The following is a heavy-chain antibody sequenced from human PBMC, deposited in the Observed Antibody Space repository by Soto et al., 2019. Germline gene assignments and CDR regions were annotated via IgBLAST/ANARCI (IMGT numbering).Heavy chain of an antibody. CDR2: ISAYNGNT. Sequence: GASVKVSCKASGYTFTSYGISWVRQAPGQGLEWMGWISAYNGNTNYAQKLQGRVTMTTDTSTSTAYMELRSLRSDDTAVYYCARVPRAGDYDSSGYYPGDYSGQGTLVTVSS. CDR3: ARVPRAGDYDSSGYYPGDY. D-gene: IGHD3-22*01. J-gene: IGHJ4*02. V-gene: IGHV1-18*01. CDR1: GYTFTSYG.